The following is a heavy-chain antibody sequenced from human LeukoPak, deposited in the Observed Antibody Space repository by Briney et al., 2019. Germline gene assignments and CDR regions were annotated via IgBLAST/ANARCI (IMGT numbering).Heavy chain of an antibody. CDR2: ISGSGGST. V-gene: IGHV3-23*01. CDR3: AKFRGSSSWYGGDYFDY. Sequence: GGSLRLSCAASGFTFSSYAMSWVRQAPGKGLEWVSAISGSGGSTYYADSMEGRFTISRDNSKKTLYLQMNSLRAEDTAVYYCAKFRGSSSWYGGDYFDYWGQGTLVTVSS. J-gene: IGHJ4*02. CDR1: GFTFSSYA. D-gene: IGHD6-13*01.